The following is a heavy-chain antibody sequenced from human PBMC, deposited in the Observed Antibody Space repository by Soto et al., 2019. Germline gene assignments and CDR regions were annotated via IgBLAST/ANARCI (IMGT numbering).Heavy chain of an antibody. V-gene: IGHV1-2*04. Sequence: ASVKVSCKASGYTFTGYYMHWVRQAPGQGLEWMGWINPNSGGTNYAQKFQGWVTMTRDTSISTAYMELSRLRSDDTAVYYCARGVTLGEFSLSVFDYWGQGTLVTVSS. CDR3: ARGVTLGEFSLSVFDY. CDR1: GYTFTGYY. D-gene: IGHD3-16*02. J-gene: IGHJ4*02. CDR2: INPNSGGT.